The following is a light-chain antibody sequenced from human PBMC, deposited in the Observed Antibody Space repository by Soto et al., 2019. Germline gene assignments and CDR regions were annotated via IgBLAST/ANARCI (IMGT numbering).Light chain of an antibody. CDR3: QQYDYLPYT. Sequence: DIQMTQSPSTLSASVGDKVTITCQADEDITNYLNWYQQKAGKAPKLLIYDASNLETGVPSRFSGRGSGTEFTFTISSLQPEDIATYYCQQYDYLPYTFGQGTKLEIK. CDR2: DAS. CDR1: EDITNY. V-gene: IGKV1-33*01. J-gene: IGKJ2*01.